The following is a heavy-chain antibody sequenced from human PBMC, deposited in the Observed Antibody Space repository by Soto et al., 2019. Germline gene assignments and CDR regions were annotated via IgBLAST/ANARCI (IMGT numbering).Heavy chain of an antibody. CDR3: VSARGYSGYDKCFDY. D-gene: IGHD5-12*01. V-gene: IGHV4-59*08. J-gene: IGHJ4*02. CDR1: GGSISSYY. Sequence: QVQLQESGPGLVKPSETLSLTCTVSGGSISSYYWSWIRQPPGKGLEWIGYIYYSGSTNYNPSLKSRVTISVDTSKNQFSLKLSSVTAADTAVYYCVSARGYSGYDKCFDYWGQGTLVTVSS. CDR2: IYYSGST.